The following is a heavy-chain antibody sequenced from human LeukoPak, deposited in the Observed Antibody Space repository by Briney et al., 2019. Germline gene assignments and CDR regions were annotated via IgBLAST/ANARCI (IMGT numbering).Heavy chain of an antibody. J-gene: IGHJ3*02. Sequence: SQTLSLTCTVSGGPISSGSDYWSWIRQPAGKGLEWIGRIYTSGSTNYNPSLKSRVTISVDTSQNQFSLKLSSVTAADTAVYYCAISYGSYWGGDAFDIWGQGTMVTVSS. D-gene: IGHD1-26*01. CDR1: GGPISSGSDY. CDR3: AISYGSYWGGDAFDI. CDR2: IYTSGST. V-gene: IGHV4-61*02.